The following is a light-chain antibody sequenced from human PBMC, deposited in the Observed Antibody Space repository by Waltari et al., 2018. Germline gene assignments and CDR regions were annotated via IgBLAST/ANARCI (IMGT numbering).Light chain of an antibody. V-gene: IGKV1-12*01. CDR2: AAS. Sequence: DIQMTQSPSSVSASVGDRVTLTCRASQGISSRLAWYQQKPGKAPKLLIYAASSLHSGVPSRFSGSGSGTDFTLTIRSLQPEDFATYYCQQVNSFPRTFGQGTKVEVK. CDR3: QQVNSFPRT. CDR1: QGISSR. J-gene: IGKJ1*01.